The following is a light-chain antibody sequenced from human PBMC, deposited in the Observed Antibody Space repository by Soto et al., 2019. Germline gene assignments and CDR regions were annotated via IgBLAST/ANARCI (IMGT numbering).Light chain of an antibody. J-gene: IGKJ4*01. CDR1: QSLLFSTNNKNY. CDR3: QQYYSTPLT. CDR2: WAS. Sequence: IVMTQSPDSLAVSLGERTTIHCKSSQSLLFSTNNKNYFAWYQQKPGQPPKLLIYWASTRESGVPDRFNGSGSGTDFTLTISSLQAEYVAVYYCQQYYSTPLTFGGGTKVEI. V-gene: IGKV4-1*01.